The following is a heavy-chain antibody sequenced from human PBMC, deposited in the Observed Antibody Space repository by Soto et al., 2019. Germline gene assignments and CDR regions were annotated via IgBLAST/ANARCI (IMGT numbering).Heavy chain of an antibody. Sequence: EVQLVESGGGLVQPGRSLRLSCAASGFTFDDYAMHWVRQAPGKGLEWVSGISWNSGSIAYADSVKGRFTISRDNAKNSLDLQRNSLRAEDTAVYYCAEDNSRCGGNFVFDYWGQGTLVTVSS. CDR1: GFTFDDYA. J-gene: IGHJ4*02. V-gene: IGHV3-9*01. CDR3: AEDNSRCGGNFVFDY. CDR2: ISWNSGSI. D-gene: IGHD2-21*01.